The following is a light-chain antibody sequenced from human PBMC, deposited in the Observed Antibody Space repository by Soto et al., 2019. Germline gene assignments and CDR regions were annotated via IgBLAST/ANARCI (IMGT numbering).Light chain of an antibody. CDR3: ETWDSNTVV. Sequence: QSVLTQSSSASASLRSSVKLTCTLSSGHSSYIIAWHQQQPGKAPRYLMKLEGSGSYNKGSGVPDRFSGSSSGADRYLTISNLQSEDEADYYCETWDSNTVVFGGGTKLTVL. CDR2: LEGSGSY. J-gene: IGLJ2*01. CDR1: SGHSSYI. V-gene: IGLV4-60*03.